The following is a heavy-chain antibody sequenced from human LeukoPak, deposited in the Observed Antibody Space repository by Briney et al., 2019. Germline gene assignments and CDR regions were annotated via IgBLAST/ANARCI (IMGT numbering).Heavy chain of an antibody. CDR1: GGSFSGYY. CDR3: ARAPQSRRLRKPTGRNWFDP. V-gene: IGHV4-34*01. CDR2: INHSGST. J-gene: IGHJ5*02. Sequence: SETLSLTCAVYGGSFSGYYWSWIRQPPGKGLEWIGEINHSGSTNYNPSLKSRVTISVDTSKNQFSLKLSSVTAADTAVYYCARAPQSRRLRKPTGRNWFDPWGQGTLVTVSS. D-gene: IGHD3-9*01.